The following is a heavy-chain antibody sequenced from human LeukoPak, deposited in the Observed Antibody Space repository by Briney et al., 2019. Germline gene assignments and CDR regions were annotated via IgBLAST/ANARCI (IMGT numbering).Heavy chain of an antibody. CDR1: GGTFSRYA. Sequence: SVKVSCKAFGGTFSRYAFSWVRQAPGQGLEWMGRIIPILGIANYAQKFQGRVTITADKSTSTAYMELSSLRSEDTAVYYCARTRAMVTWMAFDIWGQGTMVTVSS. CDR2: IIPILGIA. J-gene: IGHJ3*02. D-gene: IGHD5-18*01. V-gene: IGHV1-69*04. CDR3: ARTRAMVTWMAFDI.